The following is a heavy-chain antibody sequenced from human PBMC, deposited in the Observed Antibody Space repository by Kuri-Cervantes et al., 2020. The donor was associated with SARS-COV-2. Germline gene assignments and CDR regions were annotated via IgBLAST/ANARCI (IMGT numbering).Heavy chain of an antibody. CDR2: IHHSGTT. V-gene: IGHV4-39*01. CDR1: GGSISSTSYY. CDR3: ARSNLGLSFDP. J-gene: IGHJ5*02. Sequence: GSLRLSCTVSGGSISSTSYYWGWTRQPPGKGLEWIGTIHHSGTTYYNPPLKSRVTISVDTSKNQFSLKLSSVTAADTAVYYCARSNLGLSFDPWGQGTLVTVSS. D-gene: IGHD3-16*02.